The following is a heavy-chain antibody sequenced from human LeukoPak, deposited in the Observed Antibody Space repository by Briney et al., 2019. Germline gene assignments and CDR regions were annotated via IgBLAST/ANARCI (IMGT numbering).Heavy chain of an antibody. CDR3: AKEWWSSSSPLHFDY. CDR2: ISGSGAYT. J-gene: IGHJ4*02. CDR1: GFTFNSYA. Sequence: GGSLRLSCAASGFTFNSYAMNWVRQAPGKGLEWVSVISGSGAYTDYADSVKGRFTISRDNSKNTLYLQMNSLRAEDTALYYCAKEWWSSSSPLHFDYWGQGTLVTVSS. D-gene: IGHD6-6*01. V-gene: IGHV3-23*01.